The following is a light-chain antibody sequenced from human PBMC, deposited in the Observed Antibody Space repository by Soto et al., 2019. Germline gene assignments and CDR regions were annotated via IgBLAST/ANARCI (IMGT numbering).Light chain of an antibody. V-gene: IGKV3-11*01. Sequence: EIVLTQSPATLSLSPGERATLSCRASQTVGNYLAWYQQKPGQAPSLLIYDASNRATGVPSRFSGGGSGTDFTLTITGLEPEDFAVYYCQQRSNWRTFGQGTKVDIK. CDR3: QQRSNWRT. J-gene: IGKJ1*01. CDR2: DAS. CDR1: QTVGNY.